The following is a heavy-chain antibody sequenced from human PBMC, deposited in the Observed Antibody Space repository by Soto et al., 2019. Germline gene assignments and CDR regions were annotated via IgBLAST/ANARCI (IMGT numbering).Heavy chain of an antibody. CDR2: IYYIGNT. Sequence: PSETLSLTCSVSGGSISSSNYYWDWTRKPPGKGLEWIGGIYYIGNTYYNPSLKSRVTMSVDTSKNQFPLKVTSVTAADKALHYCAREDRTKAYQYEVWGQGAQVTL. V-gene: IGHV4-39*06. J-gene: IGHJ4*02. CDR3: AREDRTKAYQYEV. CDR1: GGSISSSNYY. D-gene: IGHD2-2*01.